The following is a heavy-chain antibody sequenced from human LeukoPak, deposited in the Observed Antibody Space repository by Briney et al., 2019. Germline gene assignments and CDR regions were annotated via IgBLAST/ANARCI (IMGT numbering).Heavy chain of an antibody. J-gene: IGHJ4*02. CDR3: ARLAYCSSTSCYPNY. CDR2: FSHRGGS. D-gene: IGHD2-2*01. Sequence: SETLSLTCTVSGYSLSSGFFCDWIRQSPGKGLEWIGSFSHRGGSYHNPSLKSRVTISVDTSENQFSLKLRFVTAADTAVYYCARLAYCSSTSCYPNYWGQGALVTVSS. V-gene: IGHV4-38-2*02. CDR1: GYSLSSGFF.